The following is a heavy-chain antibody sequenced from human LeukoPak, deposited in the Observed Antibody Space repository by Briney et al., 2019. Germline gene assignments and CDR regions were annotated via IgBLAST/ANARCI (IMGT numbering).Heavy chain of an antibody. D-gene: IGHD4-17*01. CDR2: IYYSGST. J-gene: IGHJ4*02. CDR3: ARLYDDYGALHEY. CDR1: GGSISSSSDY. Sequence: SETLSLTCTVSGGSISSSSDYWGWIRQPPGKGLEWIGSIYYSGSTYYNPSLKSRVTISVDTSKNQFSLTLSSVTAADTAVYYCARLYDDYGALHEYWGQGTLVTVSS. V-gene: IGHV4-39*01.